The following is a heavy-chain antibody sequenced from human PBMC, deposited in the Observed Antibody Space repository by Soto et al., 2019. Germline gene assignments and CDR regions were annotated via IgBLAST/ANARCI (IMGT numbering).Heavy chain of an antibody. Sequence: DVHLLESGGGLEEPGGSLTLSCAASGFPSSTYALNWVRQAPGKGPEWVSTISESGHHTHYADSVKGRFTISRDKSKNTLSLQMNSLRVDDTAIYYCTKSDGCGGGACYTGTYYYFDVWGRGTLVTVSS. CDR2: ISESGHHT. V-gene: IGHV3-23*01. D-gene: IGHD3-16*02. CDR3: TKSDGCGGGACYTGTYYYFDV. CDR1: GFPSSTYA. J-gene: IGHJ2*01.